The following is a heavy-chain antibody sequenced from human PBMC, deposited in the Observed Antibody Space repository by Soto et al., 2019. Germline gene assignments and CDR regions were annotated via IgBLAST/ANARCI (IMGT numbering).Heavy chain of an antibody. CDR3: ERGGSGCKALNWVES. V-gene: IGHV4-31*02. Sequence: TLCRTWPVSGGSISNNCYSWSGVRRHPGKGLGWIGSRNNRDDTYYNPSLKSRVTISLDTSKNQFTLRLISVTAADTALYFCERGGSGCKALNWVESWGQGTLVNVYS. D-gene: IGHD5-12*01. CDR2: RNNRDDT. J-gene: IGHJ5*01. CDR1: GGSISNNCYS.